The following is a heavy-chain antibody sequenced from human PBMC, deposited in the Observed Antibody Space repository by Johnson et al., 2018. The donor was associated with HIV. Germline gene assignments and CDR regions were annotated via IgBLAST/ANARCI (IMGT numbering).Heavy chain of an antibody. V-gene: IGHV3-33*08. CDR1: GFTFSNYG. Sequence: QVQLVESGGGVVQPGTSLRLSCAASGFTFSNYGMHWVRQAPGKGLEWVAFIRYDGSYKYYVDSVKGRFIISRDNSKNTLYLQINSLRAEDTAVYYCARGSWGSHTGDAFDIWGQGTVVTVSS. J-gene: IGHJ3*02. D-gene: IGHD3-16*01. CDR2: IRYDGSYK. CDR3: ARGSWGSHTGDAFDI.